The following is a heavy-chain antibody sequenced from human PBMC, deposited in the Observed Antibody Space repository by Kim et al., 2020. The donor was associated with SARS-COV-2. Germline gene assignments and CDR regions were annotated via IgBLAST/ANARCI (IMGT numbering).Heavy chain of an antibody. CDR2: ISGGGVTT. CDR3: ARKYSGSDY. D-gene: IGHD5-12*01. V-gene: IGHV3-11*04. Sequence: GGSLRLSCAVSGFTFSDYPMSWIRQTPGKGLEWISVISGGGVTTYEADSVKGRFTISRDNAKNSLYLQMNSLRAEDTAMYYCARKYSGSDYWGQGTQVIVSS. J-gene: IGHJ4*02. CDR1: GFTFSDYP.